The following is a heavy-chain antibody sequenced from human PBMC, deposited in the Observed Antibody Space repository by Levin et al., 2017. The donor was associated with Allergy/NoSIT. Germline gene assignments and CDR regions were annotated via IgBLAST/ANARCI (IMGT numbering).Heavy chain of an antibody. J-gene: IGHJ4*02. D-gene: IGHD3-3*01. V-gene: IGHV4-4*07. CDR3: AREAPYYDFWSGYSATYYFDY. Sequence: SETLSLTCTVSGGSISSYYWSWIRQPAGKGLEWIGRIYTSGSTNYNPSLKSRVTMSVDTSKNQFSLKLSSVTAADTAVYYCAREAPYYDFWSGYSATYYFDYWGQGTLVTVSS. CDR1: GGSISSYY. CDR2: IYTSGST.